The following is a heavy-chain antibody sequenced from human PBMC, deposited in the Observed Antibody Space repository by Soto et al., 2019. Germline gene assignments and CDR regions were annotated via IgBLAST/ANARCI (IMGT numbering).Heavy chain of an antibody. J-gene: IGHJ5*02. CDR1: GFTFSNYA. CDR3: AKDPLTSWLAHNWFDP. V-gene: IGHV3-23*01. CDR2: ISGSGDST. D-gene: IGHD2-2*01. Sequence: SGGSLRLSCAASGFTFSNYAMSWVRQAPGEGLAWVSGISGSGDSTYYADSVKGRFTISRDNSKNTLYLQMHSLRAEDTAVYYCAKDPLTSWLAHNWFDPWGQGTLVTVSS.